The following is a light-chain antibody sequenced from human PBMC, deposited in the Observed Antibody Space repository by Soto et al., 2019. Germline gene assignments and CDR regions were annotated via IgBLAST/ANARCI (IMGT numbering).Light chain of an antibody. CDR3: QQYNNWPRLT. J-gene: IGKJ5*01. CDR1: QIGSSSY. Sequence: DIVLTQSPGTLYLSPWERATLSCRASQIGSSSYLAWYQQSPGQAPRLLIYGASSRATGIPDRFSGSGSGTDFTLTISRLEPEDFAVYYCQQYNNWPRLTFGQGTRLEIK. V-gene: IGKV3-20*01. CDR2: GAS.